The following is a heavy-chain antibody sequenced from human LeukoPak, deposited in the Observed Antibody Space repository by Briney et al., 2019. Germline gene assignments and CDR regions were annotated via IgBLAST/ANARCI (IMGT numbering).Heavy chain of an antibody. D-gene: IGHD2-21*01. CDR1: GFTFSSYA. J-gene: IGHJ1*01. V-gene: IGHV3-23*01. CDR3: AKDPSVAYCGGDCYPEYFQH. Sequence: PGGSLGLSCAASGFTFSSYAMSWVRQAPGKGLEWVSAISGSGGSTYYADSVKGRFTISRDNSKNTLYLQMNSLRAEDTAVYYCAKDPSVAYCGGDCYPEYFQHWGQGTLVTVSS. CDR2: ISGSGGST.